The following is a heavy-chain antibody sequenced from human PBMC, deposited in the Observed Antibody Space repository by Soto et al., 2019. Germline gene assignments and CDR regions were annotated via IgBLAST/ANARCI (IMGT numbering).Heavy chain of an antibody. CDR1: GGSINTFY. CDR3: AREGSYSAYNFAHGIQLWSFEF. V-gene: IGHV4-4*07. J-gene: IGHJ4*02. Sequence: SKTVSVKCTVSGGSINTFYWSWVRQPAGKGLEWIGRIFSSGSTSFNPSLESRVAMSVDTSKNHFSLNLSSVTAADMAVYYCAREGSYSAYNFAHGIQLWSFEFWGQGALVPVSS. D-gene: IGHD5-12*01. CDR2: IFSSGST.